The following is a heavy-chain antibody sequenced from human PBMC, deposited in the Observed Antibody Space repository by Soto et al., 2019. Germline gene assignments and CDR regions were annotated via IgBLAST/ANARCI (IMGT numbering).Heavy chain of an antibody. Sequence: GGSLRLSCAASGFTFSSYSMNWVRQAPGKGLEWVSSISSSSSYIYYADSVKGRFTISRDNAKNSLYLQMNSLRAEDTAVYYCARDTERGSSLPFHWFDPWGQGTLVTVSS. D-gene: IGHD6-6*01. CDR1: GFTFSSYS. J-gene: IGHJ5*02. CDR2: ISSSSSYI. V-gene: IGHV3-21*01. CDR3: ARDTERGSSLPFHWFDP.